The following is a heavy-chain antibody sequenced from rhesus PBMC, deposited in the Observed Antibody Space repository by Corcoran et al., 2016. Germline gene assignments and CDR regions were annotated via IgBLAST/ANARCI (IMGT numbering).Heavy chain of an antibody. V-gene: IGHV4-76*01. Sequence: QVQLQESGPGVVKPSETLSLTCAVSGGSISSGYDWSWIRQPPGKGLEWIGYIYGSSGSTYYNPSLKSRVTISTDTSKNQFSLKLSSVTAADTAVYCCARGAYSGSLDYWGQGVLVTVSS. CDR2: IYGSSGST. J-gene: IGHJ4*01. CDR1: GGSISSGYD. CDR3: ARGAYSGSLDY. D-gene: IGHD3-16*01.